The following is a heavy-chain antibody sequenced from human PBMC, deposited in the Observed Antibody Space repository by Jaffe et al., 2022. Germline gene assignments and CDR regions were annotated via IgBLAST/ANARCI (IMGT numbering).Heavy chain of an antibody. CDR3: ARALRPDGSGSYYPEPPQFDY. V-gene: IGHV1-69*02. D-gene: IGHD3-10*01. CDR2: IIPILGIA. CDR1: GGTFSSYT. Sequence: QVQLVQSGAEVKKPGSSVKVSCKASGGTFSSYTISWVRQAPGQGLEWMGRIIPILGIANYAQKFQGRVTITADKSTSTAYMELSSLRSEDTAVYYCARALRPDGSGSYYPEPPQFDYWGQGTLVTVSS. J-gene: IGHJ4*02.